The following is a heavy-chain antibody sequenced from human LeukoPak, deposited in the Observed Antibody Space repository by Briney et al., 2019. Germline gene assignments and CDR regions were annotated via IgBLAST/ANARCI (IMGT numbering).Heavy chain of an antibody. V-gene: IGHV1-69*01. J-gene: IGHJ5*02. D-gene: IGHD6-13*01. CDR1: GGTFSSYA. CDR2: IIPIFGTA. CDR3: ARAAYSSSWYGWFDP. Sequence: VASVKVSCKASGGTFSSYAISWVRQAPGQGLEWMGGIIPIFGTANYAQKFQGRVTITADESTSTAYMELSSLRSEDTAVYYCARAAYSSSWYGWFDPWGQGTLVTVSS.